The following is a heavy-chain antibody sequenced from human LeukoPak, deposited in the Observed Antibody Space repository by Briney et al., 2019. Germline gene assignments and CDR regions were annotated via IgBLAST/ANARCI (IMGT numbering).Heavy chain of an antibody. CDR2: IYYSGST. V-gene: IGHV4-4*02. D-gene: IGHD3-22*01. CDR3: ARDPLGSGDSSGYYYY. J-gene: IGHJ4*02. Sequence: SETLSLTCAVSGGSISSSNWWSWVRQPPGKGLEWIGEIYYSGSTYYNPSLKSRVTISVDTSKNQFSLKLSSVTAADTAVYYCARDPLGSGDSSGYYYYWGQGTLVTVSS. CDR1: GGSISSSNW.